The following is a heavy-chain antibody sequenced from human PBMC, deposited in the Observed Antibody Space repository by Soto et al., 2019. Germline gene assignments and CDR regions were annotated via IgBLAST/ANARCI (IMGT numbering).Heavy chain of an antibody. CDR2: ISGSGGST. J-gene: IGHJ6*02. V-gene: IGHV3-23*01. CDR1: GFTFSSYA. CDR3: ANSIVATLNYYYDIDD. Sequence: GGSLRLSCAASGFTFSSYAMSWVRQAPGKGLEWVSAISGSGGSTYYADSVKGRFTISRDNSKNTLYLQMNSLRAEDPAVYYCANSIVATLNYYYDIDDWGQGTTVTVSS. D-gene: IGHD5-12*01.